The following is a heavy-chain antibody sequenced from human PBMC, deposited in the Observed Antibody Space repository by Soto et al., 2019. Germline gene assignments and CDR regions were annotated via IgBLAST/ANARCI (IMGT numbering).Heavy chain of an antibody. V-gene: IGHV5-51*01. Sequence: EVQLVQSGAEVKKPGESLKISCKGSGYSFTSYWIGWVRQMPGKGLEWMGIIYPGDSDTRYSPSFQGQVTISADKSISTAYLQWSSLKASDTAMYYCARLHARNYYDSSGYEDGHHWYFDLWGRGTLVTVSS. CDR1: GYSFTSYW. CDR2: IYPGDSDT. CDR3: ARLHARNYYDSSGYEDGHHWYFDL. D-gene: IGHD3-22*01. J-gene: IGHJ2*01.